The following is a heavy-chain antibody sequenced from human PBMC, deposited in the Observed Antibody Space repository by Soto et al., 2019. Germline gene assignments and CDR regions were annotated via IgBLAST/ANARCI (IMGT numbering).Heavy chain of an antibody. J-gene: IGHJ5*01. CDR3: AKDRRYIVVVPAALLNWFDS. D-gene: IGHD2-2*01. Sequence: GGSLRLSCAASGFTFSSYAMSWVRQAPGKGLEWVSAISGTGGSTCYAASVKRRFTISRDNSKNTLYLQMNSLRAEDTAVYYCAKDRRYIVVVPAALLNWFDSWGQRTLVTVSA. CDR1: GFTFSSYA. CDR2: ISGTGGST. V-gene: IGHV3-23*01.